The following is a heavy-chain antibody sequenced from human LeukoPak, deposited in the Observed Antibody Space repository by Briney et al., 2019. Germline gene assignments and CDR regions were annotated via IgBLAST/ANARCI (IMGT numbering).Heavy chain of an antibody. D-gene: IGHD2-15*01. V-gene: IGHV1-2*02. CDR2: INPNSGGT. CDR3: ARVGHNCSGGICTGPFEY. CDR1: GYTFTGYY. Sequence: ASVKVSCKASGYTFTGYYMHWVRQAPGQGIGWMGWINPNSGGTNYAQKFQGRVTMTRDTSISTASMELSRLRSDDTAVYYCARVGHNCSGGICTGPFEYWGQGTLVTVSS. J-gene: IGHJ4*02.